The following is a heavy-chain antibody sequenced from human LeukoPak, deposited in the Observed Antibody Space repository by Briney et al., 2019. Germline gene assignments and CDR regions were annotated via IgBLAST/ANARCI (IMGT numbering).Heavy chain of an antibody. D-gene: IGHD5-18*01. CDR3: ARRGYSYGQTPGLFDY. CDR2: ISYDGSNK. CDR1: GFTFSSYA. V-gene: IGHV3-30-3*01. Sequence: GGSLRLSCAASGFTFSSYAMHWVRQAPGKGLEWVAVISYDGSNKYYADSVKGRFTISRDNSKNTLYLQMNSLRAEDTAVYYCARRGYSYGQTPGLFDYWGQGTLVTVSS. J-gene: IGHJ4*02.